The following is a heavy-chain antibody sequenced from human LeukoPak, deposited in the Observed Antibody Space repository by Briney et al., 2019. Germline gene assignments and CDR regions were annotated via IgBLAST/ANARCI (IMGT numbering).Heavy chain of an antibody. V-gene: IGHV4-59*01. J-gene: IGHJ4*02. CDR3: ARGLGGYTSPIDY. CDR2: IYYNGDT. Sequence: PSETLSLTCTVSGVSINSYYWTWIRQPPGKGLEWIGYIYYNGDTNYNPSLKSRVTISVDTSKNQFSLRVNSVTAADTAVYYCARGLGGYTSPIDYWGQGTLVTVSS. CDR1: GVSINSYY. D-gene: IGHD3-16*02.